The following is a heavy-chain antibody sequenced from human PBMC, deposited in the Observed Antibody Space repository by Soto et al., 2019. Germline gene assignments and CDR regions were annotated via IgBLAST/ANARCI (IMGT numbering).Heavy chain of an antibody. Sequence: QITLKESGPTLVKPTQTLTLTCTFSGFSLSTSGVGVGWIRQPPGKALERLALIYWDDDKRYSPSLKSRLTITKDTSKNQVVLTMTNMDPVDTATYYCAHRRNSYGDRRSFDYWGQGTLVTVSS. CDR1: GFSLSTSGVG. CDR3: AHRRNSYGDRRSFDY. J-gene: IGHJ4*02. V-gene: IGHV2-5*02. D-gene: IGHD5-18*01. CDR2: IYWDDDK.